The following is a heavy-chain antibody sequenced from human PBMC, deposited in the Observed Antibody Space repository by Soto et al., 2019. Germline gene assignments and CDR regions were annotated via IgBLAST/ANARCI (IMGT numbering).Heavy chain of an antibody. CDR3: ARQGSGPRIKKDY. J-gene: IGHJ4*02. V-gene: IGHV4-39*01. Sequence: SETLSLTCTVSGGSISSSSYYWGWIRQPPGKGLEWIGSIYYSGSTYYNPSLKSRVTISVDTSKNQFSLKLSSVTAADTAVYYCARQGSGPRIKKDYWGQGTLVTAPQ. D-gene: IGHD6-19*01. CDR2: IYYSGST. CDR1: GGSISSSSYY.